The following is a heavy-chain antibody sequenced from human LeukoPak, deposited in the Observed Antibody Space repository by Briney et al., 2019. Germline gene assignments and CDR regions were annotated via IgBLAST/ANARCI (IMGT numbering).Heavy chain of an antibody. V-gene: IGHV4-59*01. J-gene: IGHJ3*02. CDR1: GGSISRYY. CDR2: IYYSGST. D-gene: IGHD6-6*01. Sequence: SETLSLTCTVSGGSISRYYWSWIRQPPGKGLEWIGYIYYSGSTNYNPSLKSRVTISVDTSKNQFSLKLSSVTAADTAVYYCARGSIAARRAFDIWGRGTMVTVSS. CDR3: ARGSIAARRAFDI.